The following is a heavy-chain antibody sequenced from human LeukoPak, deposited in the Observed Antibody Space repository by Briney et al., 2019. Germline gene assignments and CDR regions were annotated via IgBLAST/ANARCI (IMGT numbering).Heavy chain of an antibody. CDR2: MYNSGTA. CDR3: ARHRRGSGSNWFDP. V-gene: IGHV4-39*01. CDR1: GGPISRSSYS. J-gene: IGHJ5*02. Sequence: SETLSLTCTVSGGPISRSSYSCGWVRQPPGKGLEWIGSMYNSGTAYYNSSLKSRVTISVDTSKNQFSLKLNSVTATDTAIYYCARHRRGSGSNWFDPWGQGTMVTVSS. D-gene: IGHD1-14*01.